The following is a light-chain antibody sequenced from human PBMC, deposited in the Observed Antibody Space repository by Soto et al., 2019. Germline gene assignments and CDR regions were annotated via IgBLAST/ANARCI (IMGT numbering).Light chain of an antibody. J-gene: IGLJ3*02. CDR1: SSDVGGYNY. CDR3: CSYAGRYTFM. Sequence: QSALTQPRSVSGSPGQSVTISCTGTSSDVGGYNYVSWYQQHPGKAPKLMIYDVNKRPSGVPDRFSGSKSGNTAYLTISGHQAEDEADYYCCSYAGRYTFMFGGGTKRTVL. V-gene: IGLV2-11*01. CDR2: DVN.